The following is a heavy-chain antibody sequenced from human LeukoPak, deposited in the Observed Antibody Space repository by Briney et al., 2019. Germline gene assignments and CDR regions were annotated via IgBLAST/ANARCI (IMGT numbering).Heavy chain of an antibody. CDR2: IIPIFGTA. J-gene: IGHJ5*02. CDR3: ARVRIAVAQNWFDP. V-gene: IGHV1-69*05. Sequence: GASVKVSCKASGGTFSSYAISWVRQAPGQGLEWMGGIIPIFGTANYAQKFQGRVTITTDESTSTAYMELSSLRSEDTAVYYCARVRIAVAQNWFDPWGQGTLVTVSS. D-gene: IGHD6-19*01. CDR1: GGTFSSYA.